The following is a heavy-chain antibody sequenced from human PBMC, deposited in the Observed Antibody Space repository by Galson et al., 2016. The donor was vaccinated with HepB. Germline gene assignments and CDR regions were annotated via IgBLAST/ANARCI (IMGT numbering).Heavy chain of an antibody. D-gene: IGHD3-10*01. Sequence: SLRLSCAASGFSLRSYGMHWVRQAPGKGLESVAVMWFDGSNDHYAASVKGRFTISRDISKSTVYLQMDRLRVEDTAVYYCARAGMGTHRGYYGMDVWGQGTTVTVSS. J-gene: IGHJ6*02. CDR2: MWFDGSND. V-gene: IGHV3-33*01. CDR1: GFSLRSYG. CDR3: ARAGMGTHRGYYGMDV.